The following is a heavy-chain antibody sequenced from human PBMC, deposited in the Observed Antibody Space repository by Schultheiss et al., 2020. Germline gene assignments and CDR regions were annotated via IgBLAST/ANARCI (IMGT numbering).Heavy chain of an antibody. CDR2: IYPGDSDT. D-gene: IGHD5-18*01. CDR1: GYSFTSYW. V-gene: IGHV5-51*01. J-gene: IGHJ4*02. CDR3: ARFTERGYSYGSIYFDY. Sequence: GESMKISCKGSGYSFTSYWIGWVRQMPGKGLEWMGIIYPGDSDTRYSPSFQGQVTISADKSISTAYLQWSSLKASDTAMYYCARFTERGYSYGSIYFDYWGPGTLVTVAS.